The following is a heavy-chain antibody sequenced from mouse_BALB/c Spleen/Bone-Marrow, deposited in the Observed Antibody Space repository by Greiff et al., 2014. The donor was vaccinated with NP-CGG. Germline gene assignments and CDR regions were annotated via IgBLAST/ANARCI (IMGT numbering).Heavy chain of an antibody. Sequence: VQLQQSGPELVKPGASMKTSCKASGYSFTGYTMNWVKQSHGKNLEWIGLINPYNGGTNYNQKFKGKATLTVDKSSSTAYMELLSLTSEDSAVYYCARRNDYDGGASTAMDYWGQGTSVTVSS. CDR1: GYSFTGYT. CDR2: INPYNGGT. D-gene: IGHD2-4*01. CDR3: ARRNDYDGGASTAMDY. V-gene: IGHV1-18*01. J-gene: IGHJ4*01.